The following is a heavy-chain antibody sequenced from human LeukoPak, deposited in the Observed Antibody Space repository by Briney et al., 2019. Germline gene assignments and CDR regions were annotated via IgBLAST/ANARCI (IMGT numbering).Heavy chain of an antibody. CDR1: GFSFGTYG. CDR3: ARDSGTWFYFQH. J-gene: IGHJ1*01. V-gene: IGHV3-30*02. Sequence: QAGGSLRLSCAASGFSFGTYGMHWVRQAPGKGLEWGAFIRYGGSHQFYADSVRGRFTISSNNPKNTMYLHMKSLTGADTAVYFCARDSGTWFYFQHWGQGTLVTVSS. CDR2: IRYGGSHQ. D-gene: IGHD2/OR15-2a*01.